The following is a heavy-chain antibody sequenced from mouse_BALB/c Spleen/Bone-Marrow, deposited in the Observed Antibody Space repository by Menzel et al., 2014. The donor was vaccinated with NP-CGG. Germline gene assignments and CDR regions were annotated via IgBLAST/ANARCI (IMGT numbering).Heavy chain of an antibody. CDR1: GYSFTSYW. D-gene: IGHD2-14*01. CDR2: IDPSDSET. Sequence: QVQLQQPGPQLVRPGASVKISCKASGYSFTSYWMHWVKQRPGQGLEWIGMIDPSDSETRLNQKFKDKAILTVDKPSSTAYMQLSSQTSEESTFYYCTRWGRVLDYWGQGTTLTVSS. V-gene: IGHV1S127*01. J-gene: IGHJ2*01. CDR3: TRWGRVLDY.